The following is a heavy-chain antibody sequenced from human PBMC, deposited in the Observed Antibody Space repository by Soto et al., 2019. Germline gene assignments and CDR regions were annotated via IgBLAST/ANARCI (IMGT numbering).Heavy chain of an antibody. V-gene: IGHV3-66*01. CDR3: AGALDYDILTGYSYHDAFDI. CDR1: GFTVSSNY. Sequence: PGGSLRLSCAASGFTVSSNYMSWVRQAPGKGLDWVSVIYSGGSTYYADSVKGRFTISRDNSKNTLYLQMNSLRAEDTAVYYCAGALDYDILTGYSYHDAFDIWGQGTMVTVSS. CDR2: IYSGGST. D-gene: IGHD3-9*01. J-gene: IGHJ3*02.